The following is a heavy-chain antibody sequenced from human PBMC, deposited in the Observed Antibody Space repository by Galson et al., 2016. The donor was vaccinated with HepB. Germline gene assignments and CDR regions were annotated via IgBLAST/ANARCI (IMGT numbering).Heavy chain of an antibody. CDR3: VRGVYEGADNNGYYKYYFDS. D-gene: IGHD3-22*01. CDR2: ISYDGTIE. CDR1: GFAFSRSA. J-gene: IGHJ4*02. V-gene: IGHV3-30-3*01. Sequence: SLRLSCAASGFAFSRSAMHWVRQAPGKGLAWVAVISYDGTIEYYADFAKGRFTISRDNSKNTLFVQMNSLRADDTAIYYCVRGVYEGADNNGYYKYYFDSWGQGTLVTVSS.